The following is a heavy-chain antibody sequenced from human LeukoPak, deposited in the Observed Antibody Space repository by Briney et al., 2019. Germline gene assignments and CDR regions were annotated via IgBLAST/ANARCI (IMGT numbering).Heavy chain of an antibody. J-gene: IGHJ6*02. CDR2: IYYSGST. Sequence: PSETLSLTCTGSGGSISSYYWSWIRQPPGKGLEWIGYIYYSGSTNYNPSLKSRVTISVDTSKNQFSLKLSSVTAADTAVYYCARQRGPSRGYYYGMDVWGQGTTVTVSS. CDR1: GGSISSYY. V-gene: IGHV4-59*08. D-gene: IGHD3-10*01. CDR3: ARQRGPSRGYYYGMDV.